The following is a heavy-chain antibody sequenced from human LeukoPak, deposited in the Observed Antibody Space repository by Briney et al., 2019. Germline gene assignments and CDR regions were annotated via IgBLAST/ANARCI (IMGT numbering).Heavy chain of an antibody. D-gene: IGHD3-22*01. V-gene: IGHV3-64D*09. CDR1: GFTFSSYA. CDR3: VKGHDSSGYYLSYFDY. Sequence: GGSLRLSCSASGFTFSSYAVHWVRQAPGKGLEYVSTISSNGGTTYYADSVKGRFTISRDNSKNTLYLQMSSLRAEDTAVYYCVKGHDSSGYYLSYFDYWGQGALVTVSS. J-gene: IGHJ4*02. CDR2: ISSNGGTT.